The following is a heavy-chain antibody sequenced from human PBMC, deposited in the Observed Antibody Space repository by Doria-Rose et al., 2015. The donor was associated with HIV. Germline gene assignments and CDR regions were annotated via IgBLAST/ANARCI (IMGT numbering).Heavy chain of an antibody. J-gene: IGHJ3*02. CDR1: GGAFSTSG. Sequence: LCLTCSFHGGAFSTSGLRWIRQPPGKGLEWIGEINHSGSTNYNPSLKSRVTISVDTSKNQFSLRPPSVTAADTAVLYCARGALTEEIWAFDIWGQGTMVTVSS. D-gene: IGHD3-16*01. V-gene: IGHV4-34*01. CDR2: INHSGST. CDR3: ARGALTEEIWAFDI.